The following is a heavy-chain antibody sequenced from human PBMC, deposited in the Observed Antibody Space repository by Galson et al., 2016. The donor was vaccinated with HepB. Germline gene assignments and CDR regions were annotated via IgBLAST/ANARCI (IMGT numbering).Heavy chain of an antibody. CDR3: ARAGLLTKASFDY. J-gene: IGHJ4*02. CDR1: DGSISSSDLS. V-gene: IGHV4-39*01. CDR2: VYRGRT. D-gene: IGHD1-14*01. Sequence: SETLSLTCSDGSISSSDLSWGWIRQPPGKGLEWIGAVYRGRTSYNQSLAGRVTIFVDMSTDLLSLKVTSLTAADTAVYYCARAGLLTKASFDYWGQGARVAVSS.